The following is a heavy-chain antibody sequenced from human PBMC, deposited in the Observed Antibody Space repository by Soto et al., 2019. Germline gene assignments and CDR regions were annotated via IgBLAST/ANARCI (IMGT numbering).Heavy chain of an antibody. CDR2: IIPMFGTA. CDR3: ACGIQLWLLRISHGYSG. CDR1: GGTFSTYA. D-gene: IGHD5-18*01. J-gene: IGHJ4*02. V-gene: IGHV1-69*12. Sequence: QVQLVQSGAEVKKPESSVTVSCKVPGGTFSTYAISWVRQAPGQGLEWMGRIIPMFGTANYAERFQDRVKITADESTNTVYMELSSLRSEDTAVYFCACGIQLWLLRISHGYSGWGQGTLVTVSS.